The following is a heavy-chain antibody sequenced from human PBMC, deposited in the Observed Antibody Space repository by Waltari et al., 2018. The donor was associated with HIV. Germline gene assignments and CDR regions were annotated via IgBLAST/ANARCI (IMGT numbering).Heavy chain of an antibody. D-gene: IGHD4-17*01. CDR3: ARMTTVTKAFDY. V-gene: IGHV1-3*01. Sequence: QVQLVQSGAEVKKPGASVKVSCKASGYTFTSYAMHWVRQAPGQRLEWMGWINAGNGNTKYSQKFQGRVTITRDTSASTAYMELSSLRSEDTAVYYCARMTTVTKAFDYWGQGTLVTVSS. CDR1: GYTFTSYA. J-gene: IGHJ4*02. CDR2: INAGNGNT.